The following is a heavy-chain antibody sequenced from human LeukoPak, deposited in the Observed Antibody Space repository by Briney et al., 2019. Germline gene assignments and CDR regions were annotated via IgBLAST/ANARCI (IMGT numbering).Heavy chain of an antibody. D-gene: IGHD3-9*01. V-gene: IGHV3-30-3*01. CDR3: ARGVGPYDILTGYLDY. CDR2: ISYDGSNK. J-gene: IGHJ4*02. CDR1: GFTFSIYA. Sequence: PGRSLRLSCAASGFTFSIYAMHWVRQAPGKGLEWVAVISYDGSNKYYADSVKGRFTISRDNSKNTMYLQMYSLRAEDTAVYHCARGVGPYDILTGYLDYWGQGTLVTVSS.